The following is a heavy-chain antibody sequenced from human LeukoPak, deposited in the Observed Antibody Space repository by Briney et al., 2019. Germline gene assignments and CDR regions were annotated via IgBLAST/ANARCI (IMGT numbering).Heavy chain of an antibody. CDR3: ARDMDPTLSYYFDY. D-gene: IGHD2-2*01. V-gene: IGHV3-48*03. CDR1: GFTFSSYE. CDR2: ISSSGSTI. J-gene: IGHJ4*02. Sequence: GGSLRLSCAASGFTFSSYEMNWVRPAPGKGLEWVSYISSSGSTIYYADSVKGRFTISRDNAKNSLYLQMNSLRAEDTAVYYCARDMDPTLSYYFDYWGQGTLVTVSS.